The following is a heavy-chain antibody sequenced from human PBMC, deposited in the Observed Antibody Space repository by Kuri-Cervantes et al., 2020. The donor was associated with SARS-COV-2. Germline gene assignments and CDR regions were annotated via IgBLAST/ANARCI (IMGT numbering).Heavy chain of an antibody. Sequence: GSLRLSCAVYGGSFSGYYWSWIRQPPGKGLEWIGEINHSGSTNYNPSLKSRVTISVDTSKNQFSLKLSSVTAADTAVYYCARVGYCSSTSCRRFYYWGQGTLVTVSS. D-gene: IGHD2-2*01. CDR1: GGSFSGYY. CDR3: ARVGYCSSTSCRRFYY. CDR2: INHSGST. J-gene: IGHJ4*02. V-gene: IGHV4-34*01.